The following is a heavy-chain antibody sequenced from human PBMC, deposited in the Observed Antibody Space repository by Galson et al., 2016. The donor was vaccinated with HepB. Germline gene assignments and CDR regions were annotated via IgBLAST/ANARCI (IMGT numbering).Heavy chain of an antibody. CDR3: ARDFHDYGGHSVRYLDL. CDR2: TYYRSKWFK. V-gene: IGHV6-1*01. Sequence: CAISGDSVSSNSAAWNWIRQSPSRGLEWLGRTYYRSKWFKDYALSVRGRITINPDTSRNQFSLQLGSVTPDDTAVYFCARDFHDYGGHSVRYLDLWGRGTLVTVSS. CDR1: GDSVSSNSAA. D-gene: IGHD4-23*01. J-gene: IGHJ2*01.